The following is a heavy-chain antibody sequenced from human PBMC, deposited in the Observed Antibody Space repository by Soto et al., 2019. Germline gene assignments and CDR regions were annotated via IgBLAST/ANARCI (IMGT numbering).Heavy chain of an antibody. D-gene: IGHD3-3*01. Sequence: GGSLRLSCAASGFTFSGSAMHWVRQASGKGLEWVGRIRSKANSYATAYAASVKGRFTISRDDSKNTAYLQMNSLKTEDTAVYYCTSPYYDFWSGYSPDDAFDIWGQGTMVTVSS. J-gene: IGHJ3*02. CDR2: IRSKANSYAT. CDR1: GFTFSGSA. V-gene: IGHV3-73*01. CDR3: TSPYYDFWSGYSPDDAFDI.